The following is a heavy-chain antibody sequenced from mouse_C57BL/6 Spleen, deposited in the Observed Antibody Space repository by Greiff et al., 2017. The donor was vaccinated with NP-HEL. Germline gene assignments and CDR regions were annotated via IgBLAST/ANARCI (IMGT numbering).Heavy chain of an antibody. D-gene: IGHD2-1*01. CDR3: ARSGNYGNLYAMDY. Sequence: VQLQQSGPELVKPGASVKISCKASGYTFTDYYMNWVKQSHGKSLEWIGDINPNNGGTSYNQKFKGKATLTVDKSSSTAYMELRSLTSEDSAVYYCARSGNYGNLYAMDYWGQGTSVTVSS. CDR1: GYTFTDYY. J-gene: IGHJ4*01. CDR2: INPNNGGT. V-gene: IGHV1-26*01.